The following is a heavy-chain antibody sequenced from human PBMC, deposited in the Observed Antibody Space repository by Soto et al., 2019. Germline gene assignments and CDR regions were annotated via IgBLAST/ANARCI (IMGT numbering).Heavy chain of an antibody. J-gene: IGHJ5*02. CDR3: ARDVGIAARPYGWFDP. Sequence: SVKVSCKASGGTFSSYAISWARQAPGQGLEWMGGIIPIFGTANYAQKFQGRVTITADESTSTAYMELSSLRSEDTAVYYCARDVGIAARPYGWFDPWGQGTLVTVSS. CDR2: IIPIFGTA. D-gene: IGHD6-6*01. CDR1: GGTFSSYA. V-gene: IGHV1-69*13.